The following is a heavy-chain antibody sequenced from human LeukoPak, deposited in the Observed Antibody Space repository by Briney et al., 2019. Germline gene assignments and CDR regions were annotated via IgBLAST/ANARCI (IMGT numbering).Heavy chain of an antibody. CDR2: INPNSGGT. Sequence: ASVKVSCKASGYTFTSYGISWVRQAPGQGLEWMGRINPNSGGTNCAQKFQGRVTMTRDTSISTAYMELSRLRSDDTAVYYCARARVNWRGAFDIWGQGTMVTVSS. J-gene: IGHJ3*02. CDR3: ARARVNWRGAFDI. CDR1: GYTFTSYG. V-gene: IGHV1-2*06. D-gene: IGHD1-1*01.